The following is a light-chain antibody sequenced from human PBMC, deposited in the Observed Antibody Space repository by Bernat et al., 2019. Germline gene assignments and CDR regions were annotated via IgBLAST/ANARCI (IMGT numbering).Light chain of an antibody. Sequence: QSALTQPASVSGSPGQSITISCTGTSSDVGGYNYVSWYQQHPGKAPKLMIYDVSNRPSGVSNRFSGSKSGNTASLTISGLQAEDEADYYCSSYTRSSTLGFGGGTKLTGL. CDR2: DVS. J-gene: IGLJ2*01. CDR1: SSDVGGYNY. V-gene: IGLV2-14*01. CDR3: SSYTRSSTLG.